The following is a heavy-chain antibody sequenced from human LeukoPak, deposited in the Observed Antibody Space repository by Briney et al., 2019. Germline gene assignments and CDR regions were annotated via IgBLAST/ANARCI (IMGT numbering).Heavy chain of an antibody. CDR2: ISGYNGNT. V-gene: IGHV1-18*01. Sequence: ASVKVSCKASGYTSTTYGISWVRQAPGQGLEWMGRISGYNGNTNYAENLQGRVTLTTDTSTSTAYMDLRSLRSDDTAVYYCARDSLILIGIAPTGIDYWGQGTLVTVSS. J-gene: IGHJ4*02. CDR1: GYTSTTYG. CDR3: ARDSLILIGIAPTGIDY. D-gene: IGHD6-13*01.